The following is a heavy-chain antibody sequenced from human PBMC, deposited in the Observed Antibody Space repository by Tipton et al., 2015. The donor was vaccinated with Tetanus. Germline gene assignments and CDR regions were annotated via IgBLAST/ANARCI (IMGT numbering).Heavy chain of an antibody. CDR1: GDSITSFF. D-gene: IGHD1-7*01. CDR2: IFYGGTT. CDR3: ARDLGTSGFH. J-gene: IGHJ4*02. V-gene: IGHV4-59*01. Sequence: TLSLTCTVSGDSITSFFWSWIRQPPGQGLEWIGYIFYGGTTNYNPSLKSRVTISLDTSKNQFSLQLRSVTAADTAVYYCARDLGTSGFHWGQGPLVAVSS.